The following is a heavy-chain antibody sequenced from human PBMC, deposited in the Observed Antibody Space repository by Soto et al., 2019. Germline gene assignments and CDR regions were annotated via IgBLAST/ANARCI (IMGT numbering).Heavy chain of an antibody. J-gene: IGHJ3*01. V-gene: IGHV2-5*02. D-gene: IGHD3-16*01. CDR2: IYWDDDT. CDR3: ARAFGGTSWPNDAFDV. CDR1: GFSFSADGVG. Sequence: HITLKESGPTLVKPTQTLTLTCIFSGFSFSADGVGVGWIRQPPGKTLEWLALIYWDDDTRYRPSLKSRLTITKDSSKNRVVRTMTNMDPLDTATYYCARAFGGTSWPNDAFDVWGQGTVVTVSS.